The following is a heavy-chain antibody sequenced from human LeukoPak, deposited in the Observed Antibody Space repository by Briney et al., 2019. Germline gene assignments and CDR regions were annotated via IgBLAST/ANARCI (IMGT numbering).Heavy chain of an antibody. CDR2: ISSSSSYI. D-gene: IGHD3-9*01. CDR1: GFTFSSYS. Sequence: GGSLRLSCAASGFTFSSYSMNWVRQAPGKGLEWVSSISSSSSYIYYADSVKGRFTISRDNAKNSLYLQMNSLRAEDTAVYYCARDSTYYDILTGFNWFDPWGQGTLVTVSS. CDR3: ARDSTYYDILTGFNWFDP. V-gene: IGHV3-21*01. J-gene: IGHJ5*02.